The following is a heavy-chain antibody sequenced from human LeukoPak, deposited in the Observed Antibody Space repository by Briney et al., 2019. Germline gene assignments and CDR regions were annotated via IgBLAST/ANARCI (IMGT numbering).Heavy chain of an antibody. V-gene: IGHV4-59*01. J-gene: IGHJ4*02. CDR2: IYYSGST. Sequence: NPSETLSLTCTVSGGSIRSYYWSWIRQPSGKGLEWIGYIYYSGSTNYNPSLRSRVSISVDTSKNQFSLKLSSVTAADTAVYYCARTGSTVTMLYPFDHWGQGTLVTVSS. CDR3: ARTGSTVTMLYPFDH. CDR1: GGSIRSYY. D-gene: IGHD4-17*01.